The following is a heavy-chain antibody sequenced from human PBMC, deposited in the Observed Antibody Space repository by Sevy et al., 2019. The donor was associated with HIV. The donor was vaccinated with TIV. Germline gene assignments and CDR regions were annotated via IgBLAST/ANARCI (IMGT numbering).Heavy chain of an antibody. CDR1: GYSFTRYG. Sequence: ASVKVSCKASGYSFTRYGISWVRQAPGQGLEWMGWISAHNGDTNYAQKFQGRITMTTDTSTSIAYMELRSLRSDDTAVYYCARDYCSGGSCYGALAYWGQGTLVTVSS. CDR3: ARDYCSGGSCYGALAY. D-gene: IGHD2-15*01. CDR2: ISAHNGDT. J-gene: IGHJ4*02. V-gene: IGHV1-18*01.